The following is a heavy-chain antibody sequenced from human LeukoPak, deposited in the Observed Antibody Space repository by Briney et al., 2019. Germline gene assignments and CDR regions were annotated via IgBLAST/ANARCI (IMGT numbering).Heavy chain of an antibody. D-gene: IGHD5-18*01. CDR3: AKDFGGDTAMVDY. V-gene: IGHV3-43*02. J-gene: IGHJ4*02. CDR1: LFTSYVSA. Sequence: GGAPRLSPAHSLFTSYVSAMHSVRQAPGRGLWCVSFISRDGGSTYYEDSVKGRFTISRDNNKNSLYLQMNSLRTGDTALYYCAKDFGGDTAMVDYWGQGTLVTVSP. CDR2: ISRDGGST.